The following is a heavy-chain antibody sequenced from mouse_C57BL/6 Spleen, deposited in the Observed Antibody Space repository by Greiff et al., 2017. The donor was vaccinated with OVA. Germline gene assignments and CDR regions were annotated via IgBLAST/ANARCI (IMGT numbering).Heavy chain of an antibody. CDR2: INYDGSST. Sequence: EVKVVESEGGLVQPGSSMKLSCTASGFTFSDYYMAWVRQVPEKGLEWVANINYDGSSTYYLDSLKSRFIISRDNAKNILYLQMSSLKSEDTATYYCAREGGGPFDYWGQGTTLTVSS. V-gene: IGHV5-16*01. J-gene: IGHJ2*01. CDR1: GFTFSDYY. CDR3: AREGGGPFDY.